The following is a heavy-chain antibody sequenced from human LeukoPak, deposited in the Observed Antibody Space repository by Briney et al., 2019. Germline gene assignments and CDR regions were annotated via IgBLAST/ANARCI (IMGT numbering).Heavy chain of an antibody. CDR1: GGSISSGYYY. CDR2: IYYSGST. D-gene: IGHD3-10*01. Sequence: SETLSLTCTVSGGSISSGYYYWSWIRQHPGKGLEWIGYIYYSGSTHYNPSLKSRVTISSDTSKNQFSLKLTSVTAADTAVYYCARDRRYGSGTYYFDYWGQGTLVTVSS. V-gene: IGHV4-31*03. CDR3: ARDRRYGSGTYYFDY. J-gene: IGHJ4*02.